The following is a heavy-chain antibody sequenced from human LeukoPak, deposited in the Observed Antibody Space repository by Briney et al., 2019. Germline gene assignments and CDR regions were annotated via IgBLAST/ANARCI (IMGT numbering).Heavy chain of an antibody. CDR3: ARLKLGAYFDL. J-gene: IGHJ2*01. V-gene: IGHV4-59*08. D-gene: IGHD3-16*01. CDR2: VYNSGDT. CDR1: GGSTSSDY. Sequence: PSETLSLTCTVSGGSTSSDYWSWIRQSPGKGLEWVGYVYNSGDTGMNPSLKSRVTILLDTSKNQCSLKLTSVSAADTAVYYCARLKLGAYFDLWGRGTLVTVSS.